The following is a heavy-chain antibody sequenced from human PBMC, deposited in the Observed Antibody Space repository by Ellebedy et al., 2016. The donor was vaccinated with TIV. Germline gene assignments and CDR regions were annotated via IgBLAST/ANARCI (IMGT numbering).Heavy chain of an antibody. CDR1: GGTFSSYA. D-gene: IGHD1-20*01. CDR2: SIPIFGTA. Sequence: ASVKVSCKASGGTFSSYAISWVRQAPGQGLEWMGGSIPIFGTANYAQKFQGRVTITADESTSTAYLQWSSLKASDTAMYYCARHVLHNWNPGFDYWGQGTLVTVSS. CDR3: ARHVLHNWNPGFDY. V-gene: IGHV1-69*13. J-gene: IGHJ4*02.